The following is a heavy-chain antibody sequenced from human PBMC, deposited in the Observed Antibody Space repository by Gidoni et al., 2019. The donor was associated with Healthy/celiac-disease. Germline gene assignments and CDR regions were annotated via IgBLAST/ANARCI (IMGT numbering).Heavy chain of an antibody. CDR3: ARDWGSSWTIDY. J-gene: IGHJ4*02. V-gene: IGHV3-33*01. D-gene: IGHD6-13*01. CDR1: GFTFSSYG. CDR2: IWYDGSNK. Sequence: QVQLVESGGGVVQPGRSLSLSCAASGFTFSSYGMHWVRQAPGKGLEWVAIIWYDGSNKYYADSVQGRFTISRDNSKNTLYLQMNSLRAEDTAVYYCARDWGSSWTIDYWGQGTLVTVSS.